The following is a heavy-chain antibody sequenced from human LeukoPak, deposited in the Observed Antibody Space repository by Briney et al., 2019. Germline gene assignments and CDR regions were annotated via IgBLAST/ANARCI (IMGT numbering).Heavy chain of an antibody. J-gene: IGHJ4*02. Sequence: ASVKVSCKASGYTFISYSISWVRQAPGQGLEWMGWISAYNGNTNYAQNLQGRVTMTTDTSMSIAYMELSSLRSDDTAVYYCARGPRDGLNYWGQGTLVTVSS. D-gene: IGHD5-24*01. V-gene: IGHV1-18*01. CDR1: GYTFISYS. CDR3: ARGPRDGLNY. CDR2: ISAYNGNT.